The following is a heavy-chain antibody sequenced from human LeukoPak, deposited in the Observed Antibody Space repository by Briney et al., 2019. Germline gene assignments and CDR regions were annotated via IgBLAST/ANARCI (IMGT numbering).Heavy chain of an antibody. CDR1: GGSISHYF. J-gene: IGHJ3*02. Sequence: SETLSLTCTVSGGSISHYFWSWIRQPPGKALEWIGYIYYSGSTNYNPSLKSRVTISEDPSKNQFSLKLSSVTAADTAVYYCARQVDPLDAFDIWGQGTMVTVSS. CDR3: ARQVDPLDAFDI. CDR2: IYYSGST. V-gene: IGHV4-59*08. D-gene: IGHD2-2*01.